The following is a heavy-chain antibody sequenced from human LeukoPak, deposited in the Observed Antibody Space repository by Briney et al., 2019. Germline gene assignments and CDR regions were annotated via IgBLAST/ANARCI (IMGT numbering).Heavy chain of an antibody. Sequence: GGSLRLSCAASGFTVSNNYMTWVRQAPGKGLEWVSVIYSGGPTYYADSVKGRFTISRDNSKNTLYLQMNSLRAEDTAVYYCARTNCSGGSCYTNWFDPWGQGTLVTVSS. J-gene: IGHJ5*02. CDR2: IYSGGPT. CDR3: ARTNCSGGSCYTNWFDP. CDR1: GFTVSNNY. D-gene: IGHD2-15*01. V-gene: IGHV3-53*01.